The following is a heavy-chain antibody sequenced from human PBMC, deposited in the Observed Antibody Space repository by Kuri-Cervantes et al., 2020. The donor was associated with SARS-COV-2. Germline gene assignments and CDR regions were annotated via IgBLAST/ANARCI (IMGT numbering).Heavy chain of an antibody. CDR1: GFTFSSYG. V-gene: IGHV3-48*01. Sequence: GESLKISCAASGFTFSSYGMHWVRQAPGKGLEWVSYISSSSSTIYYADSVKSRFTISRDNAKNSLYLQMNSLRAEDTAVYYCARRIVVVPAAIGMDVWGKGTTVTASS. J-gene: IGHJ6*03. D-gene: IGHD2-2*02. CDR3: ARRIVVVPAAIGMDV. CDR2: ISSSSSTI.